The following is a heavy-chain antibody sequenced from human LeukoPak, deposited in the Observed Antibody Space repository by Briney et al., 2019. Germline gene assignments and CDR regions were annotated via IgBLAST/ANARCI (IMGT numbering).Heavy chain of an antibody. CDR1: GFTFSSYG. D-gene: IGHD3-22*01. CDR2: ISGSGGST. CDR3: ARDGNYYDSSGYYEYNWFDP. Sequence: GGSLRLSCAASGFTFSSYGMSWVRQAPGKGLEWVSAISGSGGSTYYADSVKGRFTVSRDNAKNSQYLQMNSLRAEDTAVYYCARDGNYYDSSGYYEYNWFDPWGQRTLVTVSS. J-gene: IGHJ5*02. V-gene: IGHV3-23*01.